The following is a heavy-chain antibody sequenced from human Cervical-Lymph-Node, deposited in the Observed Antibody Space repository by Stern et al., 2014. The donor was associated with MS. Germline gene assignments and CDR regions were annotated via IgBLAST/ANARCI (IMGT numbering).Heavy chain of an antibody. CDR3: ARSRETGVRYDSFDY. Sequence: EVQLEESGAEVKKPGESLRISCKGSGYSFTSHWIAWVRQMPGKGLEWMGIIYLVDSDTRYSPSFQGQVTISADKSISTAYLQWSSLKASDTAIYYCARSRETGVRYDSFDYWGQGTLVTVSS. J-gene: IGHJ4*02. CDR1: GYSFTSHW. D-gene: IGHD1-14*01. V-gene: IGHV5-51*03. CDR2: IYLVDSDT.